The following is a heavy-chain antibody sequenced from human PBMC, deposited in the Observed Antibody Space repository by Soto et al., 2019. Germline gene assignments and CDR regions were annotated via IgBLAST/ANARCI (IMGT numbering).Heavy chain of an antibody. CDR1: GFTFSSYA. J-gene: IGHJ6*02. D-gene: IGHD1-1*01. Sequence: PGGSLRLSCAASGFTFSSYAMYWVRQAPGKGLEWVSTISNSGDTYYADSVEGRFTISRDNSKDTVHLQMNSLRAEDTAVYYCARGRYDPFYYYYYGMDVWGQGTTVTVS. CDR3: ARGRYDPFYYYYYGMDV. CDR2: ISNSGDT. V-gene: IGHV3-23*01.